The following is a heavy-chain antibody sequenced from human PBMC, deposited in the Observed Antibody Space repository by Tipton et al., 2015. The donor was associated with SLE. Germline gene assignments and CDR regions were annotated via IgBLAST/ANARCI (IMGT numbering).Heavy chain of an antibody. Sequence: TLSLTCNVSGGSISSSSYYWGWIRQPPGKGLEWIGSIYHSGSTYYNPSLKSRVTISVDTSKNQFSLKLNSVTAADTAVYYCARNYGSGTYYNTLSHYMDVWGKGTTVTVSS. D-gene: IGHD3-10*01. J-gene: IGHJ6*03. CDR1: GGSISSSSYY. CDR2: IYHSGST. V-gene: IGHV4-39*07. CDR3: ARNYGSGTYYNTLSHYMDV.